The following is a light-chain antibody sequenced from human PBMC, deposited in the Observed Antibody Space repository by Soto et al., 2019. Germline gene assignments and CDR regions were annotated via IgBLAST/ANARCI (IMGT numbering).Light chain of an antibody. CDR2: GAS. CDR3: QQSYSTPWT. V-gene: IGKV3-20*01. Sequence: EIVLTQSPGTLSLSPGERATLYCRASQSVSSSYLAWYQQKPGQAPRLLIYGASSRATGIPDRFSGSGSGTDFTLTISSLQPEDFATYYCQQSYSTPWTFGQGTKVDIK. CDR1: QSVSSSY. J-gene: IGKJ1*01.